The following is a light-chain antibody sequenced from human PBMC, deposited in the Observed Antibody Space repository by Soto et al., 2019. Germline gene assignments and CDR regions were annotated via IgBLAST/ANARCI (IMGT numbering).Light chain of an antibody. CDR2: AAS. V-gene: IGKV1-8*01. Sequence: AIRMTQSPSSLSASTGDRVTITCRASQGISSYLAWYQQKPGKAPKLLIYAASSLQSGVPSRFSGSGSGTDFTLTISCLQSEDCATYYCQHYYSYPPTFGQGTKLEIK. CDR1: QGISSY. CDR3: QHYYSYPPT. J-gene: IGKJ2*01.